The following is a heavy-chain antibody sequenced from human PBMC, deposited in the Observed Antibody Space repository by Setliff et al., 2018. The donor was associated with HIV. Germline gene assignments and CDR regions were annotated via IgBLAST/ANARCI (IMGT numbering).Heavy chain of an antibody. CDR2: ISSSSSTI. CDR1: GFTFDDYG. D-gene: IGHD2-2*02. V-gene: IGHV3-48*04. J-gene: IGHJ4*02. CDR3: AREGRHPIFDY. Sequence: ASVKVSCTASGFTFDDYGMAWVRQAPGKGLEWVSYISSSSSTIYYADSVRGRFTVSRDNAMNSLSLEMNSLKAEDTAVYYCAREGRHPIFDYWGQGTLVTVSS.